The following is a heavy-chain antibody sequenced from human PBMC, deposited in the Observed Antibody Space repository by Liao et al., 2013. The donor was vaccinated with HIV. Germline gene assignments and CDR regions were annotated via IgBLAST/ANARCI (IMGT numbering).Heavy chain of an antibody. J-gene: IGHJ1*01. CDR1: NDSISSGNYY. CDR3: VRGPCCTIGNFQH. CDR2: IYTSGST. D-gene: IGHD3-16*01. V-gene: IGHV4-61*02. Sequence: QVQLQESGPGLVKPSETLSLTCSVSNDSISSGNYYWTWIRQPAGKGLEWIGRIYTSGSTNYNPSLKSRVTMSVDTSKNQFSLSLTSVTASDTAVYFCVRGPCCTIGNFQHWGQGTRVIVSS.